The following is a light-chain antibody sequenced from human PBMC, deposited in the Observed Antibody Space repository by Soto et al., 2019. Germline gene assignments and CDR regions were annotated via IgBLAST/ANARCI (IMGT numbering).Light chain of an antibody. CDR1: QSLNARY. Sequence: EIMLTQSPGTLYLSPGERATLSCRASQSLNARYLAWYQVKPGQAPRLLIYGASTRATGIPARFSGSGSGTEFTLTISSLQSEDFAVYYCQQYNNWPRTFGQGTKVDIK. CDR2: GAS. J-gene: IGKJ1*01. V-gene: IGKV3-15*01. CDR3: QQYNNWPRT.